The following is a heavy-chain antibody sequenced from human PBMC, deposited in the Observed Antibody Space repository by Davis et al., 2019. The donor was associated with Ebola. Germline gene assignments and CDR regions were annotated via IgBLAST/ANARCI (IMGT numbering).Heavy chain of an antibody. Sequence: GESLKISCAASGFTFSSYGMHWVRQASGKGLEWVAFIRNDGSNKDYTDSVKGRFTISRDNSKSTLYLQMNSLRAEDTAVYYCAAYCTTTSCSPDTFNIWGQGTMVTVSS. CDR1: GFTFSSYG. CDR3: AAYCTTTSCSPDTFNI. D-gene: IGHD2-2*01. CDR2: IRNDGSNK. J-gene: IGHJ3*02. V-gene: IGHV3-30*02.